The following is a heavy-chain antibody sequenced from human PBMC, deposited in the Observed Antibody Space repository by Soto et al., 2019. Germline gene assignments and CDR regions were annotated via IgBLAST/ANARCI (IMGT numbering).Heavy chain of an antibody. V-gene: IGHV4-30-4*02. CDR3: ATRITVFGLLIPPFDP. Sequence: KPSETLSLTCTVSGGSISSGDYYWSWIRQPPGKGLEWIGYICYSGSTYYNPSLKRRVTISVDTSKNQFSLRLSSVTAADTAIYYCATRITVFGLLIPPFDPWGQGTQVTVSS. D-gene: IGHD3-3*01. CDR1: GGSISSGDYY. J-gene: IGHJ5*02. CDR2: ICYSGST.